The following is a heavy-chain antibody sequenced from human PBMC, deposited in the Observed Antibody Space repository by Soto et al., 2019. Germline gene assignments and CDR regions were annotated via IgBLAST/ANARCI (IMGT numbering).Heavy chain of an antibody. CDR1: GASITTYN. CDR3: ASYHPGSGCTPSPGDAFDV. CDR2: MFYSGSS. D-gene: IGHD6-19*01. J-gene: IGHJ3*01. V-gene: IGHV4-59*01. Sequence: SETLSLTRTVSGASITTYNSTWIRQPPWKGLEWIGNMFYSGSSNYNPSLKSRVTLSVDRSKHRFSLKLSYVTAADTPVYYCASYHPGSGCTPSPGDAFDVVGQGPMVTVSS.